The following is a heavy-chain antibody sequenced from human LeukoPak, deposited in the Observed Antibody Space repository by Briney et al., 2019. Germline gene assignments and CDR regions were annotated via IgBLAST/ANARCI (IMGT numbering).Heavy chain of an antibody. CDR3: ARHKGDSGSYYVFFDY. CDR1: GGSISSYY. D-gene: IGHD1-26*01. CDR2: IYYSGST. Sequence: SETLSLTCTVSGGSISSYYWSWIRQPPGKGLEWIGYIYYSGSTNYNPSLKSRVTISVDSSKNQFSLKLSSVTAADTAVYYCARHKGDSGSYYVFFDYWGQGTLVTVSS. V-gene: IGHV4-59*08. J-gene: IGHJ4*02.